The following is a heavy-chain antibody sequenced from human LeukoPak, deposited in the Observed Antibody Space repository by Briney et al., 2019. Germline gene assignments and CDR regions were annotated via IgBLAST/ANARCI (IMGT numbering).Heavy chain of an antibody. D-gene: IGHD2-15*01. V-gene: IGHV3-23*01. CDR3: AKDLLPYCSGGSCSSFDY. CDR2: ISGSGGST. J-gene: IGHJ4*02. CDR1: GFTFSSYA. Sequence: PGGSLRLSCAASGFTFSSYAMSWVRQAPGKGLEWISAISGSGGSTYYADSVKGRFTISRDNSKNTLYLQMNSLRAEDTAVYYCAKDLLPYCSGGSCSSFDYWGQGTLVTVSS.